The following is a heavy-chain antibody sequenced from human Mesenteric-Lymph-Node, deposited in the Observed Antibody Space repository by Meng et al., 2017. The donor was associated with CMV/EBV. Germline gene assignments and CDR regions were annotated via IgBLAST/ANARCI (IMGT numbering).Heavy chain of an antibody. CDR3: AKDATVYYDFWSGPPYYYSGMDV. Sequence: GESLKISCAASGFTFSNYAMSWVRQAPGKGLEWVSAIGGSGGSAYYADSVKGRFTISRDNSKNTLYLQMNSLRAEDTAVYYCAKDATVYYDFWSGPPYYYSGMDVWGQGTTVT. CDR1: GFTFSNYA. D-gene: IGHD3-3*01. J-gene: IGHJ6*02. V-gene: IGHV3-23*01. CDR2: IGGSGGSA.